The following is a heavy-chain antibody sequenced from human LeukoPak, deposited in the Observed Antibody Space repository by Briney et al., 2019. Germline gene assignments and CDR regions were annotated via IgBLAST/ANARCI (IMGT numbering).Heavy chain of an antibody. D-gene: IGHD2-15*01. CDR1: GYTFTSYY. CDR3: ARMEATTGYCSGGSCYTTYFDY. J-gene: IGHJ4*02. Sequence: ASVKVSCKASGYTFTSYYMHWVRQAPGQGLEWMGIINPSGGSTTYAQKFQGRVTMTRDMSTSTVYMELSSQRSEDTAVYYCARMEATTGYCSGGSCYTTYFDYWGQGTLVTVSS. CDR2: INPSGGST. V-gene: IGHV1-46*01.